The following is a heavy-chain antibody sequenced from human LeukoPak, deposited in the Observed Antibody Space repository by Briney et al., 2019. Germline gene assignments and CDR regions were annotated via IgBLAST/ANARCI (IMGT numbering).Heavy chain of an antibody. CDR1: GGSFSGYY. V-gene: IGHV4-34*01. CDR2: INHSGST. CDR3: ASASGYSGYDELTGWFDP. D-gene: IGHD5-12*01. Sequence: MASETLSLTCAVYGGSFSGYYWSWIRQPPGKGLEWIGEINHSGSTNYNPSLKSRVTISVDTSKNQFSLKLSSVTAADTAVYYCASASGYSGYDELTGWFDPWGQGTLVTVSS. J-gene: IGHJ5*02.